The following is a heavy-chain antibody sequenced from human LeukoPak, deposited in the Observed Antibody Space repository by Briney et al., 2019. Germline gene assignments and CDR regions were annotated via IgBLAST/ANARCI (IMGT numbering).Heavy chain of an antibody. Sequence: GGSLRLSCAASGFTFSSYWMSWVRQAPGKGLEWVANIKQDGSEMHYVDSVKGRFTISRDNAKNPLYLQMNSLRAEDTADYYCARAIAAADNYWGQGTLVTVSS. CDR3: ARAIAAADNY. D-gene: IGHD6-13*01. J-gene: IGHJ4*02. CDR1: GFTFSSYW. V-gene: IGHV3-7*03. CDR2: IKQDGSEM.